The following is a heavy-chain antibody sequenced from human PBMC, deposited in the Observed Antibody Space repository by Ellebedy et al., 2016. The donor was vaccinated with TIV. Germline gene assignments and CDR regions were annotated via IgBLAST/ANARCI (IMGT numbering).Heavy chain of an antibody. V-gene: IGHV3-15*07. CDR2: IKTTTGGGAT. CDR3: VREAWNGDYYLDY. Sequence: GESLKISCAASGFIFSNAWVNWVRQAPGKGLEWVGRIKTTTGGGATDYAAPVKGRFIISRDDSKNTLYLQMNSLRAEDTAVYYCVREAWNGDYYLDYWGQGTLVTVSS. D-gene: IGHD4-17*01. CDR1: GFIFSNAW. J-gene: IGHJ4*02.